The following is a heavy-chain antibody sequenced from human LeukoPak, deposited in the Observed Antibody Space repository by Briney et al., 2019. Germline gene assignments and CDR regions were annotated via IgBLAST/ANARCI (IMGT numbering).Heavy chain of an antibody. V-gene: IGHV1-8*01. CDR1: GYTFTRYD. CDR3: ARGPSRPWFDP. CDR2: MNPNSGNT. Sequence: GASGKVSCKASGYTFTRYDINWVGQAAGQGREGMGWMNPNSGNTGYAQKFQGRVTMTRNTSISTAYMELSSLRSEDTAVYYCARGPSRPWFDPWGQGTLVTVSS. J-gene: IGHJ5*02. D-gene: IGHD2-2*01.